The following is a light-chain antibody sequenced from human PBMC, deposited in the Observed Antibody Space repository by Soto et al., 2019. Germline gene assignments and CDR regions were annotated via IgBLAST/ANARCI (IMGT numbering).Light chain of an antibody. J-gene: IGKJ5*01. CDR2: GPS. CDR1: QSVSSSY. Sequence: EFVLTQSPGTLSLSPGERATIYCRASQSVSSSYIAWYQQKTGQAPRLLIYGPSSRATGIPDRFSGSGSGTDFTLTISRLEPEDFAVYYCQQFGSSPPRITFGQGTRLEIK. V-gene: IGKV3-20*01. CDR3: QQFGSSPPRIT.